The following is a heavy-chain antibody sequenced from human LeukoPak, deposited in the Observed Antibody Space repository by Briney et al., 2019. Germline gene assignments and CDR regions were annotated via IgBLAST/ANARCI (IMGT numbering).Heavy chain of an antibody. CDR1: GGSFSGYY. CDR2: INHSGST. D-gene: IGHD7-27*01. Sequence: SETLSLTCTVYGGSFSGYYWSWIRQPPGKGLEWIGEINHSGSTNYNPSLKSRVTISVDTSKNQFSLKLSSVTAADTAVYYCARGAPRGEDYWGQGTLVTVSS. V-gene: IGHV4-34*01. J-gene: IGHJ4*02. CDR3: ARGAPRGEDY.